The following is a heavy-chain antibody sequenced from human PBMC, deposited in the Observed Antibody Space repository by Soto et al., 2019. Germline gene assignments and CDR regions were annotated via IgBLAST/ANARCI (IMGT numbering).Heavy chain of an antibody. CDR2: IWYDGSNK. CDR1: GFTFSSYG. D-gene: IGHD3-3*01. J-gene: IGHJ4*02. CDR3: ARDQLRFLEWLFDY. V-gene: IGHV3-33*01. Sequence: GGTLRLSCAASGFTFSSYGMHWVRQAPGKGLEWVAVIWYDGSNKYYADSVKGRFTISRDNSKNTLYLQMNSLRAEDTAVYYCARDQLRFLEWLFDYWGQGTLVTVSS.